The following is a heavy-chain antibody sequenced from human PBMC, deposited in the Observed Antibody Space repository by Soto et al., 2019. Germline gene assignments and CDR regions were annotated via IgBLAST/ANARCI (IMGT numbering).Heavy chain of an antibody. V-gene: IGHV1-69*01. CDR2: IIPIFGTT. CDR1: GGTFSNYP. J-gene: IGHJ4*02. Sequence: VQLVQSGAEVKKPGSSVKVSCKASGGTFSNYPFIWVRQAPGQGLDWMGGIIPIFGTTDYGQRFQGRVTLTADESTNTAYMDLRSLRSDDTAVYYCARGLYCGGGCYSHFDYWGQGTLVTVSS. CDR3: ARGLYCGGGCYSHFDY. D-gene: IGHD2-21*02.